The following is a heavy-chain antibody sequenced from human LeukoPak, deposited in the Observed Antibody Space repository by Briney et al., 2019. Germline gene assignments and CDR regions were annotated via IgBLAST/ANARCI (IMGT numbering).Heavy chain of an antibody. CDR1: GFPFSSHR. D-gene: IGHD1-26*01. CDR3: AKVAEVGATGYYYYMDV. V-gene: IGHV3-7*01. CDR2: IKQDGSEK. J-gene: IGHJ6*03. Sequence: GGSLRLSCAASGFPFSSHRMSWVRQAPGKGLEGVANIKQDGSEKYYVDAVKGGCTISRHNAKNSRYLEMNSLRAEDTAVYYCAKVAEVGATGYYYYMDVWGKGTTVTISS.